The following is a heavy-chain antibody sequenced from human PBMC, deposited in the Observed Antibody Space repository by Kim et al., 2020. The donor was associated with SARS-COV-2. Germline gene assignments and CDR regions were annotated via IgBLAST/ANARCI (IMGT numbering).Heavy chain of an antibody. CDR2: ISGSGLTT. CDR3: ARTLRVAAGASRSAFDL. D-gene: IGHD6-19*01. V-gene: IGHV3-23*01. CDR1: GFTLKIYA. J-gene: IGHJ3*01. Sequence: GGSLRLSCAVSGFTLKIYAIYWVRQAPGKGMERVSGISGSGLTTDYADSVRGRFTISRDHSKNMVYLQVNSLRVEDTAVYYCARTLRVAAGASRSAFDLWGQGTKVTVSS.